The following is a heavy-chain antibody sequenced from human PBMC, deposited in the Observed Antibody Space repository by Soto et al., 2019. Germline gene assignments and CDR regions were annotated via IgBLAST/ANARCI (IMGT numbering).Heavy chain of an antibody. D-gene: IGHD3-16*01. CDR3: ARIRDPDYDYALTDYYYGMDV. CDR1: GGTFSSYA. CDR2: IIPIFGTA. Sequence: SVKVSCKASGGTFSSYAINWVRQAPGQGLEWMGGIIPIFGTANYAQKFQGRVTITADESTSTAYMELSSLRSEDTAVYYCARIRDPDYDYALTDYYYGMDVWGQGTTVTVSS. V-gene: IGHV1-69*13. J-gene: IGHJ6*02.